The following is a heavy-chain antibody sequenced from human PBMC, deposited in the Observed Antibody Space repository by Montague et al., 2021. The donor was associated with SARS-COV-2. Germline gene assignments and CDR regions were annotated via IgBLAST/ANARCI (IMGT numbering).Heavy chain of an antibody. Sequence: SETLSLTCSVSGDSITPYGDSIGGYFWSWIRQPAGKGLEWIGRIYANGNFDYNPFLNSRVSMSMNTSKQEFSMRLISVTAADTAVYYSARDAYYFGRGRENHGACDPWGQGILVTVSS. CDR3: ARDAYYFGRGRENHGACDP. CDR1: GDSITPYGDSIGGYF. CDR2: IYANGNF. J-gene: IGHJ5*02. D-gene: IGHD2/OR15-2a*01. V-gene: IGHV4-4*07.